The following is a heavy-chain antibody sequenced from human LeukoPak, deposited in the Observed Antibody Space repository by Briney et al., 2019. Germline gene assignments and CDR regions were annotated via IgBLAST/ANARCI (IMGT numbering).Heavy chain of an antibody. CDR3: AKDIVVGIAVAGTDY. V-gene: IGHV3-30*02. J-gene: IGHJ4*02. CDR2: IRYDGSNK. Sequence: GGSLRLSCAASGFTFSSYGMHWVRQAPGKGLEWVAFIRYDGSNKYYADSVKGRFTISRDNSKNTLYLQMNSLRAEDTAVYYCAKDIVVGIAVAGTDYWGQGTLVTVSS. D-gene: IGHD6-19*01. CDR1: GFTFSSYG.